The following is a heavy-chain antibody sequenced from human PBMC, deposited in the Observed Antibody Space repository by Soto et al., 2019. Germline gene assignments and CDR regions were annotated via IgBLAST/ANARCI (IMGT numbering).Heavy chain of an antibody. CDR2: INAGNGNT. V-gene: IGHV1-3*01. CDR1: GYTFTSYA. Sequence: AVKVSCKSSGYTFTSYAMHCVRQAPGQRLEWMGWINAGNGNTKYSQKFQGRVTITRDTSASTAYMELSSLRSEDTAVYYCASESYDSSGYYYVLGYYGMDVWGQGTTVTVSS. CDR3: ASESYDSSGYYYVLGYYGMDV. D-gene: IGHD3-22*01. J-gene: IGHJ6*02.